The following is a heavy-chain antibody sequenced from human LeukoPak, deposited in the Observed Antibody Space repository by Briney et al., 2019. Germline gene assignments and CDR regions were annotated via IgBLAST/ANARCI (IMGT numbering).Heavy chain of an antibody. V-gene: IGHV4-59*01. D-gene: IGHD6-13*01. CDR3: ASGGAGIAAAP. J-gene: IGHJ3*01. Sequence: SETLSLTCTVPGGSISTYYWSWIRQPPGEGLEWIGYIYYSGSTNYHPSLKSRVTTSVDTSKNQFSLKLTSVTAADTAVYYCASGGAGIAAAPWGQGTMVTVSS. CDR1: GGSISTYY. CDR2: IYYSGST.